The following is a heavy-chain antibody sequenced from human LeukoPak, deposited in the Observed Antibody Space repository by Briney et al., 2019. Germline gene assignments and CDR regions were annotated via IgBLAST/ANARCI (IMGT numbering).Heavy chain of an antibody. V-gene: IGHV1-8*01. Sequence: ASVKVSCKASGYTFTSYDINWVRQATGQGLEWMGWMNPNSGNTGYAQKFQGRVTMTRNTSISTAYMELSSLRSEDTAVYYCGRIVITFGGGEGAFDIWGQGTMVTVSS. J-gene: IGHJ3*02. D-gene: IGHD3-16*01. CDR2: MNPNSGNT. CDR3: GRIVITFGGGEGAFDI. CDR1: GYTFTSYD.